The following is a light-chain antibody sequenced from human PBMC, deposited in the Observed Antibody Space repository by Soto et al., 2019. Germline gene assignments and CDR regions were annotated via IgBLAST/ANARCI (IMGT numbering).Light chain of an antibody. J-gene: IGLJ2*01. Sequence: QSVLTQPPSASGSPGQSVTISCTGTSSDVGGYNYVSWYQQHPGKAPKLMIYEVNKRPSGVPDRFSGSKSGNTASLTVSGLQAEDEADYYCSSYAGNNHVVFGGGTKLTVL. CDR2: EVN. V-gene: IGLV2-8*01. CDR1: SSDVGGYNY. CDR3: SSYAGNNHVV.